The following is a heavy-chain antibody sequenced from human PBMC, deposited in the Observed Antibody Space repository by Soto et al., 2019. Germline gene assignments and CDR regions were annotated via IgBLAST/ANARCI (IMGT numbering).Heavy chain of an antibody. V-gene: IGHV4-59*01. J-gene: IGHJ6*02. D-gene: IGHD3-3*01. CDR1: GGSISSYY. CDR2: IYYSGST. CDR3: ARIGREDFWSGYGNRTMDV. Sequence: SETLSLTCTVSGGSISSYYWSWIRQPPGKGLEWIGYIYYSGSTNYNPSLKSRVTISVDTSKNQLSLKLSSVTAADTAVYYCARIGREDFWSGYGNRTMDVWGQGTTVTVSS.